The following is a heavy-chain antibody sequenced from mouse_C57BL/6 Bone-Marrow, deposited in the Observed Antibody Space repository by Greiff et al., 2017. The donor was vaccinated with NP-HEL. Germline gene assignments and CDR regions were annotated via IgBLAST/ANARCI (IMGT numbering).Heavy chain of an antibody. V-gene: IGHV1-82*01. J-gene: IGHJ4*01. CDR2: IYPGDGDT. CDR1: GYAFSSSW. CDR3: ARLGEGNAMDY. Sequence: QVQLQQSGPELVKPGASVKISCKASGYAFSSSWMNWVKQRPGKGLEWIGRIYPGDGDTNYNGKFKGKATLTADKSSSTAYMQLSSLTSEDSAVYFCARLGEGNAMDYWGQRTSVTVSS.